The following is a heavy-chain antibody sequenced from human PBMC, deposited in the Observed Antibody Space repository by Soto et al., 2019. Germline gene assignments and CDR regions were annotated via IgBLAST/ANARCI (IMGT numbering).Heavy chain of an antibody. Sequence: QVQLVQSGAEVKKPGSSVKVSCKASGGTFSSYTISWVRQAPGQGLEWMGRIIPILGIANYAQKFQGRVTITADKSTSTAYMGLSSLRSEDTAVYYCARDESDTAMVAFDYWGQGTLVTVSS. CDR1: GGTFSSYT. CDR2: IIPILGIA. V-gene: IGHV1-69*08. D-gene: IGHD5-18*01. CDR3: ARDESDTAMVAFDY. J-gene: IGHJ4*02.